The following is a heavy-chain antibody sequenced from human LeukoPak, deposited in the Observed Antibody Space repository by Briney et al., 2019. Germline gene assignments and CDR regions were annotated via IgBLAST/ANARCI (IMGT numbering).Heavy chain of an antibody. V-gene: IGHV4-61*08. D-gene: IGHD4-17*01. J-gene: IGHJ6*03. Sequence: PSQTLSLTCTVSGGSISSGDYYWSWIRQPPGKGLEWIGYIYYSGSTNYNPSLKSRVTISIDTSKKQFSLKLSSVTAADTAVYYCARDSYGDFDYMDVWGKGTTVTVSS. CDR3: ARDSYGDFDYMDV. CDR2: IYYSGST. CDR1: GGSISSGDYY.